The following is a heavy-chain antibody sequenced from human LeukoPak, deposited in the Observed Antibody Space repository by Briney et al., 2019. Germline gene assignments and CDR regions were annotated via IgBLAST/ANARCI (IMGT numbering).Heavy chain of an antibody. V-gene: IGHV3-74*01. CDR3: ARAGYCSSTSCYTVDY. D-gene: IGHD2-2*02. J-gene: IGHJ4*02. CDR2: INTDGSST. CDR1: GFTFSSYW. Sequence: GGSLRLSCAASGFTFSSYWMHWVRQAPGKGLVWVSRINTDGSSTSYADSVKGRFTISRDNAKNTLYLQMNSLRAEDTAVYYCARAGYCSSTSCYTVDYWGQGTLVTVSS.